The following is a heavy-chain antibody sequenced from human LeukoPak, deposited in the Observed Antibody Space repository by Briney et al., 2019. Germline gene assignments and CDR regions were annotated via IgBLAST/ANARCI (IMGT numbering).Heavy chain of an antibody. D-gene: IGHD1-26*01. CDR2: VSGSGRST. Sequence: GGSLRLSCAASGFTFSSYAMNWVRQAPGKGLEWVSAVSGSGRSTYYADSVTGRFTISRDNSKNTLFLQINSLRAEDTAVYYCAKEGEGFDYWGQGTLVTVSS. CDR1: GFTFSSYA. V-gene: IGHV3-23*01. J-gene: IGHJ4*02. CDR3: AKEGEGFDY.